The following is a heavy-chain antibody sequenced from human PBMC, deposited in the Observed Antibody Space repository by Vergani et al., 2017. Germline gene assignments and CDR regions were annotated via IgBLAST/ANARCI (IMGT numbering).Heavy chain of an antibody. V-gene: IGHV3-9*01. CDR3: ARDSPLVVPAAIFYYYYGMDV. J-gene: IGHJ6*02. CDR2: IDRNYGVK. CDR1: GFTFQAFA. Sequence: VEAGGGLVQPGGSLRLSCTASGFTFQAFAFHWVRQVSGRGLEGVSGIDRNYGVKNGNSFEGRFTISRDNAKNSLYLQMNSLRAEDTAVYYCARDSPLVVPAAIFYYYYGMDVWGQGTTVTVSS. D-gene: IGHD2-2*01.